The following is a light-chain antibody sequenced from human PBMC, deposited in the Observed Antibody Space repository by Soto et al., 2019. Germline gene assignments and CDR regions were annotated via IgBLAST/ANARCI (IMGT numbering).Light chain of an antibody. CDR3: QSYDSDTVI. J-gene: IGLJ2*01. V-gene: IGLV6-57*01. Sequence: NFMLTQPHSMSESPGKTVTISCTRSSGSIASSYVQWYQQRPGSSPSIVIYEDEQRSSGVPDRFSGSIDRSSNSASLTISGLKSEDEADYYCQSYDSDTVIFGGGTKLTVL. CDR2: EDE. CDR1: SGSIASSY.